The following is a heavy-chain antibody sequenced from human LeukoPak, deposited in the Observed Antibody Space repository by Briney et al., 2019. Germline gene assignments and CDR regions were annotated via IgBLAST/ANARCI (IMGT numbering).Heavy chain of an antibody. Sequence: GGSLRLSCAASGFTFSSYEMNWVRQAPGMGLEWVSYITGSGNTIYYADSVKGRFTISRDNAKNILFLQMNSLRAEDTAVYYCATWGSSGYWGQGTLVTVSS. CDR1: GFTFSSYE. V-gene: IGHV3-48*03. D-gene: IGHD3-16*01. CDR2: ITGSGNTI. J-gene: IGHJ4*02. CDR3: ATWGSSGY.